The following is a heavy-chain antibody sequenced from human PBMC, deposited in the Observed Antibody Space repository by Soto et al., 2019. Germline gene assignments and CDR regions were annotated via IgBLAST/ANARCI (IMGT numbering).Heavy chain of an antibody. CDR2: IKSKTDGGTT. CDR3: TTYCGGDCETIYFQH. Sequence: EVQLVESGGGLVKPGGSLRLSCADSGFTFSNAWMSWVRQAPGKGLEWVGRIKSKTDGGTTDYAAPVKGRFTISRDDSKNTLYLQMNSLKTEDTAVYYCTTYCGGDCETIYFQHWGQGTLVTVSS. D-gene: IGHD2-21*02. V-gene: IGHV3-15*01. CDR1: GFTFSNAW. J-gene: IGHJ1*01.